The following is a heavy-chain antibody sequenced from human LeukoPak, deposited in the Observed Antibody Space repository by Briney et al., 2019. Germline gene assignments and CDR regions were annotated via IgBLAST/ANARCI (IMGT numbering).Heavy chain of an antibody. CDR2: IYYSGST. CDR1: GGSISSYY. V-gene: IGHV4-59*01. CDR3: ARCGGDCYPPEFDD. D-gene: IGHD2-21*02. J-gene: IGHJ4*02. Sequence: PSETLSLACTVSGGSISSYYWSWIRQPPGKGLEWIGYIYYSGSTNYNPSLKSRVTISVDTSKNQFSLKLSSVTAADTAVYYCARCGGDCYPPEFDDWGQGTLVTVSS.